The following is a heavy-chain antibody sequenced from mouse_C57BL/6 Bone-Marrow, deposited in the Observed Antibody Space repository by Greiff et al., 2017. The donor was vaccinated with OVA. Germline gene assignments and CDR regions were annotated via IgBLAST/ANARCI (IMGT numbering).Heavy chain of an antibody. CDR1: GYAFSSSW. CDR3: ARWSSWDFDY. D-gene: IGHD4-1*01. Sequence: VQLVESGPELVKPGASVKISCKASGYAFSSSWMNWVKQRPGKGLEWIGRIYPGDGDTNYNGKFKGKATLTADKSSSTAYMQLSSLTSEDSAVYFCARWSSWDFDYWGQGTTLTVSS. J-gene: IGHJ2*01. V-gene: IGHV1-82*01. CDR2: IYPGDGDT.